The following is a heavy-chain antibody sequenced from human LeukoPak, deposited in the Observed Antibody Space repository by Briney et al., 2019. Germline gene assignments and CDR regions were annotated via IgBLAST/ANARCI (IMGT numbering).Heavy chain of an antibody. J-gene: IGHJ5*02. CDR1: GRAISVSPYY. V-gene: IGHV4-39*01. CDR2: TSYSGRT. CDR3: ARAYSSGWYNDFDP. D-gene: IGHD6-19*01. Sequence: TPADTLSLMCTVSGRAISVSPYYWGRSRRPPGKGLEWIGSTSYSGRTYYNPSLKSRVTISVDTSKNQFSLKLTSVTAADTAVYYCARAYSSGWYNDFDPWGQGTLVIVSS.